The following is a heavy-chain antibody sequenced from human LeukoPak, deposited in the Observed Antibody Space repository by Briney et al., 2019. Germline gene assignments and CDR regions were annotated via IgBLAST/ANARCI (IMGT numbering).Heavy chain of an antibody. J-gene: IGHJ6*04. CDR1: GFTFSSYA. CDR3: ASVRGCSGTRCHYYYYGMDV. V-gene: IGHV3-30*04. D-gene: IGHD2-2*01. Sequence: GGSLRLSCAASGFTFSSYAMHWVRQAPGKGLEWVAVISFDGSDKYYADSVKGRFTISRDSSKNTLLLQMNSLRPDDTAVYYCASVRGCSGTRCHYYYYGMDVWGKGTTVTVCS. CDR2: ISFDGSDK.